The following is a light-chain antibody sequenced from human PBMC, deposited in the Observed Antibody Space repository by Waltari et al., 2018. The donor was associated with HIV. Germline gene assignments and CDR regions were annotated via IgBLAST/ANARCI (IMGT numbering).Light chain of an antibody. J-gene: IGLJ1*01. CDR3: VGWDSRLRGYV. CDR2: KDT. Sequence: QSVLTQPPSASGAPGQRVTISCSGSRPHIENDNVYWYQQFPGAAPKLLIYKDTQRPSGVPDRFTGSKSGTSASLAIGGLRSDDEADYYCVGWDSRLRGYVFGAGTKVTVL. CDR1: RPHIENDN. V-gene: IGLV1-47*01.